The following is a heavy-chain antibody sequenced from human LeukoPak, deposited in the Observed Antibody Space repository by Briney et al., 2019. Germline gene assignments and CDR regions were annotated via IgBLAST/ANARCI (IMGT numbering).Heavy chain of an antibody. Sequence: GASVKVSCKASGYIFTDYYMHWVRQAPGQGLEWMGRINPYSGDTNFAQKFQGRVTMTRDTSITTAYMDLSSLTPDDTAVYFCARDQGSLTRSWYTGYWGQGTQVTVSS. D-gene: IGHD6-13*01. CDR2: INPYSGDT. CDR1: GYIFTDYY. CDR3: ARDQGSLTRSWYTGY. V-gene: IGHV1-2*06. J-gene: IGHJ4*02.